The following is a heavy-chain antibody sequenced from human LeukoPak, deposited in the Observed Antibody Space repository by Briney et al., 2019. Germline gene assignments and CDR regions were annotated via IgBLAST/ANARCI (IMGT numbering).Heavy chain of an antibody. Sequence: ASVKVSCKASGYTFTSYGISWLRQAPGQGLEWLGWISGYNGNTNYAQKLQGRVTMTTDTSTSTAYMELRSLRSDDTAVYYCARAYDSSGYYHVRFDYWGQGTLVTVSS. J-gene: IGHJ4*02. CDR1: GYTFTSYG. CDR2: ISGYNGNT. D-gene: IGHD3-22*01. CDR3: ARAYDSSGYYHVRFDY. V-gene: IGHV1-18*01.